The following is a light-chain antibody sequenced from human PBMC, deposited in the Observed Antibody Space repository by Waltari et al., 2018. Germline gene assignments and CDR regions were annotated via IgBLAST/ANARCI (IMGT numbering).Light chain of an antibody. J-gene: IGKJ5*01. CDR3: HQRHSWPIT. CDR2: DAS. CDR1: QSVGSY. Sequence: EIVLTQSTATLSLSPGERATLSCRASQSVGSYFAWYKQKPGQAPSLLIYDASHRATGIPARFSGSGSGTDFTLTISSLEFEDSAVYFCHQRHSWPITFGQGTRLEIK. V-gene: IGKV3-11*01.